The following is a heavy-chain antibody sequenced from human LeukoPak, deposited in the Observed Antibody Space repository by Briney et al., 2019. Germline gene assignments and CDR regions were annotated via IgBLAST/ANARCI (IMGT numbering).Heavy chain of an antibody. Sequence: GGSLRLSCAASGFTFSSYAMHWVRQAPGKGLEWVAVISYDGSNKYYADSVKGRFTISRDNSKNTLYLQMNSLRAEDTAVYYCAGQLVRVYWGQGTLVTVSS. CDR3: AGQLVRVY. J-gene: IGHJ4*02. V-gene: IGHV3-30-3*01. D-gene: IGHD6-6*01. CDR1: GFTFSSYA. CDR2: ISYDGSNK.